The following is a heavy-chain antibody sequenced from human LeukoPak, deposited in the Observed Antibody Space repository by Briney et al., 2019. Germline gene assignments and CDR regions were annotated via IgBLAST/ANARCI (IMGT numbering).Heavy chain of an antibody. CDR2: INPNSGVT. V-gene: IGHV1-2*02. Sequence: ASVKVSCKSSGYTFTGYYMHWVRQAPGQGLEWMGWINPNSGVTNYAQKFQGRVTMTRDTSISTAYMELSRLRSDDTAVYYCARTYYDSSGYVPFDYWGQGTLVTVSS. J-gene: IGHJ4*02. CDR1: GYTFTGYY. CDR3: ARTYYDSSGYVPFDY. D-gene: IGHD3-22*01.